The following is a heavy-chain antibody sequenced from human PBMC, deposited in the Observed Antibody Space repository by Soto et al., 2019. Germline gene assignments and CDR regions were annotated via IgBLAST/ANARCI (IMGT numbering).Heavy chain of an antibody. J-gene: IGHJ6*02. V-gene: IGHV3-23*01. Sequence: GGSLRLSCAASGFTFRNYAMTWARQAPGQGLEYVSSITDSGSSTYYADSVKGRFTISRDNSKNTLYLQMNSLRAEDTAVYYCATFTVTTLNYYYYGMDVWGQGTMVTVSS. CDR3: ATFTVTTLNYYYYGMDV. CDR2: ITDSGSST. CDR1: GFTFRNYA. D-gene: IGHD4-17*01.